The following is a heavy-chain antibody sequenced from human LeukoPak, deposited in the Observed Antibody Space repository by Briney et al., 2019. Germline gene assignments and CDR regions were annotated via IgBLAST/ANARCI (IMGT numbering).Heavy chain of an antibody. Sequence: GGSLRLSCAVSAFTFTSYGMHWVRQAPGKGLEWVAFIRYDGSKQYYIDSVKGRFTVSRDNSKNTLYLQMNNLRAEDTAVYYCAKDLWTKQNAPGYFDYWGRGTLVTVSS. CDR3: AKDLWTKQNAPGYFDY. V-gene: IGHV3-30*02. D-gene: IGHD1-1*01. CDR1: AFTFTSYG. CDR2: IRYDGSKQ. J-gene: IGHJ4*02.